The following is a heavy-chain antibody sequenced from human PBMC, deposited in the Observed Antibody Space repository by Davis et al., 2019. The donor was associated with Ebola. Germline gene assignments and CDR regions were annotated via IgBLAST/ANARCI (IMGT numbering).Heavy chain of an antibody. J-gene: IGHJ4*02. CDR3: ARGGNSGSYLLSEGLL. CDR1: GFIFSSFW. D-gene: IGHD3-10*01. Sequence: PGGSLRLSCATSGFIFSSFWMSWVRQAPGKGLEWVANIKQDGGEKYFVDSVEGRFTISRDNAKNSLYLQMNSLRAEDTALYHCARGGNSGSYLLSEGLLWGQGTLVTVSS. CDR2: IKQDGGEK. V-gene: IGHV3-7*03.